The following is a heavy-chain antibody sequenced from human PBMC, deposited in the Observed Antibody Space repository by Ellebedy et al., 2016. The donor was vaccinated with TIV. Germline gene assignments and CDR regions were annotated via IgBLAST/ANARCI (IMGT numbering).Heavy chain of an antibody. CDR1: GASITSGDYR. Sequence: MPSETLSLTCTVSGASITSGDYRWTWIRHQPGKGLEWIGYNSYSGSRNQNPPLKSRVTISVDTLKNQFSVKLNSVTAADTAVYYCARGGTITAGTPVPDYWGQGTLVTVSS. J-gene: IGHJ4*02. D-gene: IGHD3-9*01. V-gene: IGHV4-30-4*08. CDR3: ARGGTITAGTPVPDY. CDR2: NSYSGSR.